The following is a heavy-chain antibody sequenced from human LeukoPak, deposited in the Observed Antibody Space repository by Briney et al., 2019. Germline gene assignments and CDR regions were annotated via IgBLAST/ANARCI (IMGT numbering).Heavy chain of an antibody. CDR2: IYHSGST. V-gene: IGHV4-30-2*01. CDR1: GGSISSGGYY. D-gene: IGHD3-10*01. Sequence: SETLSLTCTVSGGSISSGGYYWSWIRQPPGKGLEWIGYIYHSGSTYYNPSLKSRVTMSVDTSKNQSSLKLSSVTAADTAVYYCARLGIGEDYWGQGTLVTVSS. J-gene: IGHJ4*02. CDR3: ARLGIGEDY.